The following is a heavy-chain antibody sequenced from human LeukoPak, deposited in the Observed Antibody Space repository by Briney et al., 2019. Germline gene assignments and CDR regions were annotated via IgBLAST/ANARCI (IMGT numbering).Heavy chain of an antibody. D-gene: IGHD3-22*01. CDR3: AKAITMIDY. CDR2: ISGSGGST. J-gene: IGHJ4*02. CDR1: GFTVSSNY. Sequence: GGSLRLSCAASGFTVSSNYMTWVRQAPGKGLEWVSAISGSGGSTYYADSVKGRFTISRDNSKNTLYLQMNSLRAEDTAVYYCAKAITMIDYWGQGTLVTVSS. V-gene: IGHV3-23*01.